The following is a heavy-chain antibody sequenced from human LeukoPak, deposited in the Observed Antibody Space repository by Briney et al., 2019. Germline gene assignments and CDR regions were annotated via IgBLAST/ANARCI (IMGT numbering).Heavy chain of an antibody. V-gene: IGHV3-7*02. CDR2: INQDGSVK. J-gene: IGHJ4*02. Sequence: GGSLRLSCAASGFTFSTYWMTWVRQAPGKGLEWVANINQDGSVKNYVDSVKVRFTISRDNSKNTLYLQMNSLRAEDTAVYYCARVSGEYDILTGYYPPFDYWGQGTLVTVSS. D-gene: IGHD3-9*01. CDR1: GFTFSTYW. CDR3: ARVSGEYDILTGYYPPFDY.